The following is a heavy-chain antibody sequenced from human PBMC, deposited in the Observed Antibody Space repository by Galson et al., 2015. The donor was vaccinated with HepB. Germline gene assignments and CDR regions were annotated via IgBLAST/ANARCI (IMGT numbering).Heavy chain of an antibody. J-gene: IGHJ4*02. D-gene: IGHD3-22*01. V-gene: IGHV3-66*01. CDR2: IYSGGST. CDR3: ARDGSDTGHYDSSGYFDY. Sequence: SLRLSCAASGFTVSSNYMSWVRQAPGKGLEWVSVIYSGGSTYYADSVKGRFTISRDNSKNTLYLQMNSLRAEDTAVYYCARDGSDTGHYDSSGYFDYWGQGTLVTVSS. CDR1: GFTVSSNY.